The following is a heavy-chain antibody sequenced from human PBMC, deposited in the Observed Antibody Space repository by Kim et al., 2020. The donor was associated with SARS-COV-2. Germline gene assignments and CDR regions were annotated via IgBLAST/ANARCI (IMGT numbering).Heavy chain of an antibody. CDR3: AKPVLLWFGELSYFDY. CDR1: GFTFSSYG. Sequence: GGSLRLSCAASGFTFSSYGMHWVRQAPGKGLEWVAVIWYDGSNKYYADSVKGRFTISRDNSKNTLYLQMNSLRAEDTAVYYCAKPVLLWFGELSYFDYWGQGTLVTVSS. V-gene: IGHV3-33*06. D-gene: IGHD3-10*01. J-gene: IGHJ4*02. CDR2: IWYDGSNK.